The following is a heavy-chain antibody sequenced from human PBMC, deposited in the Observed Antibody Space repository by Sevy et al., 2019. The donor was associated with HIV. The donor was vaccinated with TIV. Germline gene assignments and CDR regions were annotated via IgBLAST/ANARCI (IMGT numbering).Heavy chain of an antibody. CDR3: VKGLGMVQGALLSDDI. CDR1: GFTFNTYG. CDR2: IRYDGSTK. D-gene: IGHD3-10*01. V-gene: IGHV3-30*02. J-gene: IGHJ3*02. Sequence: GGSLRLSCAASGFTFNTYGMHWVRQAPGKGLDWVAFIRYDGSTKYFTDSVKGRFTISRDNSRNTLYLQMNSLRPADTVVYYCVKGLGMVQGALLSDDIWGQGTMVIVSS.